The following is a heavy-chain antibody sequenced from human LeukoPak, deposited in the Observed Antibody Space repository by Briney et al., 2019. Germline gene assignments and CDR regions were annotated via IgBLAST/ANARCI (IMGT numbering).Heavy chain of an antibody. V-gene: IGHV4-39*01. Sequence: PSETLSLTCTVSGGSINSRAYYWAWIRQTPGKGLELIGSVYYGGSSYYTPSLKSRVTISVDTSKNQFSLKLNSVTAADTAVYYCARHFNYYYGMDVWGQGTTVTVSS. CDR3: ARHFNYYYGMDV. J-gene: IGHJ6*02. CDR1: GGSINSRAYY. CDR2: VYYGGSS.